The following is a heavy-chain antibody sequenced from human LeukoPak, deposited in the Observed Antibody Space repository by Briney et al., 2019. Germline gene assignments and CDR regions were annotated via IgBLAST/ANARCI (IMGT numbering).Heavy chain of an antibody. CDR1: GYTFTSYD. CDR3: ARGASGWQDYYYYYMDV. D-gene: IGHD6-19*01. Sequence: ASVKVSCKASGYTFTSYDINWVRQATGQGLEWMGWMNPNSGNTGYAQKFQGRVTITRNTSISTAYMELSSLRSDDTAVYYCARGASGWQDYYYYYMDVWGKGTTVTVSS. V-gene: IGHV1-8*03. CDR2: MNPNSGNT. J-gene: IGHJ6*03.